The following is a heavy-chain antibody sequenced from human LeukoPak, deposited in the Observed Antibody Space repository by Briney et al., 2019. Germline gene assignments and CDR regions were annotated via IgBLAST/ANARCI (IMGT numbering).Heavy chain of an antibody. D-gene: IGHD6-13*01. V-gene: IGHV3-23*01. Sequence: GGSLRLSCAASGFTFSSYAMSWVRQAPGKGLEWVSAISGSGGSTYYADSVKGRFTISRDNSKNTLYLQMNSLRAEDTAVYYCAKDGGPDSRSWYDYWGQGTLVTVSS. CDR1: GFTFSSYA. CDR3: AKDGGPDSRSWYDY. J-gene: IGHJ4*02. CDR2: ISGSGGST.